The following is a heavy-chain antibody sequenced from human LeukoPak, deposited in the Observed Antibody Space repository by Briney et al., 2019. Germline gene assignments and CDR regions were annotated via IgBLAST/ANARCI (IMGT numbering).Heavy chain of an antibody. Sequence: GGSLRLSCAASGFTFSSYWMHWVRQAPGKGLVWVSRINSDGSSTSYADSVKGRFTISRDNAKNTLYLQMNSLRAEDTAVYYCARDEYFDSSVYYPPFDYWGQRTVVPVSS. CDR2: INSDGSST. CDR3: ARDEYFDSSVYYPPFDY. D-gene: IGHD3-22*01. CDR1: GFTFSSYW. J-gene: IGHJ4*02. V-gene: IGHV3-74*01.